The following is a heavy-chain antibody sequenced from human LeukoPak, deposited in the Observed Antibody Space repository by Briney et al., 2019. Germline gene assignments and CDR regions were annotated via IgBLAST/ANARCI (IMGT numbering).Heavy chain of an antibody. CDR3: AGLKGVADDY. D-gene: IGHD6-19*01. CDR1: GGSISSYY. J-gene: IGHJ4*02. CDR2: IYYSGST. Sequence: PSETLSLTCTVSGGSISSYYWSWIRQPPGKGLGWIGYIYYSGSTNYNPSLKSRVTISVDTSKNQFSLKLSSVTAADTAVYYCAGLKGVADDYWGQGTLVTVSS. V-gene: IGHV4-59*08.